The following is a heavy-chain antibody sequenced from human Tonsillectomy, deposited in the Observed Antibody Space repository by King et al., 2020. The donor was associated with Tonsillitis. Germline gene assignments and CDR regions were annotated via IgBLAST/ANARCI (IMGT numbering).Heavy chain of an antibody. CDR2: IYYSGST. V-gene: IGHV4-59*01. CDR1: GGSISSYY. CDR3: AREGDLYYYGSGSYLY. D-gene: IGHD3-10*01. J-gene: IGHJ4*02. Sequence: QLQESGPGLVKPSETLSLTCTVSGGSISSYYWSWIRQPPGKGLEWIGYIYYSGSTNYNPSLTSRVTISVDTSKNQFSLKLSSVTAADTAVYYCAREGDLYYYGSGSYLYWGQGNLVTVSS.